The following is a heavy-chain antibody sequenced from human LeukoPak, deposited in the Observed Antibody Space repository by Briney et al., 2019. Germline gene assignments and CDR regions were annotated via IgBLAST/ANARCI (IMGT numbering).Heavy chain of an antibody. CDR3: ARDLAVADIYYYYYGMDV. D-gene: IGHD6-19*01. J-gene: IGHJ6*02. V-gene: IGHV1-69*13. CDR1: GGTSSSYA. Sequence: GASVKVSCKASGGTSSSYAISWVRQAPGQGLEWMGGIIPIFGTANYAQKFQGRVTITADESTSTAYMELSSLRSEDTAVYYCARDLAVADIYYYYYGMDVWGQGTTVTVSS. CDR2: IIPIFGTA.